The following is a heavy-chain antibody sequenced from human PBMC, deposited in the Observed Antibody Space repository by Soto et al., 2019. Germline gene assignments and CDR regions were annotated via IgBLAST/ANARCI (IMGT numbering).Heavy chain of an antibody. J-gene: IGHJ2*01. CDR2: ISYDGSNK. D-gene: IGHD5-18*01. Sequence: QVQLVESGGGVVQPGRSLRLSCAASGFTFSSYAMHWVRQAPGKGLERVAVISYDGSNKYYADSVKGRFNISRDNSKNRLYLQMNRLRAKDTAVYYCARDPLWGTAMVLWYFDLWGRGTLVTVSS. V-gene: IGHV3-30-3*01. CDR1: GFTFSSYA. CDR3: ARDPLWGTAMVLWYFDL.